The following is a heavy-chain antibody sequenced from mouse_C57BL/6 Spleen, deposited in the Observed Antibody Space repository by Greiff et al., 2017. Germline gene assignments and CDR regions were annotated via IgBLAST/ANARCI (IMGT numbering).Heavy chain of an antibody. CDR2: ISDGGSYT. V-gene: IGHV5-4*01. CDR1: GFTFSSYA. J-gene: IGHJ4*01. Sequence: EVHLVESGGGLVKPGGSLKLSCAASGFTFSSYAMSWVRQTPEKRLEWVATISDGGSYTYYPDNVKGRFTLSRDNAKNNLYLQMSHLKSEDTAMYYCARSLFYGSSYGAMDYWGQGTSVTVSS. D-gene: IGHD1-1*01. CDR3: ARSLFYGSSYGAMDY.